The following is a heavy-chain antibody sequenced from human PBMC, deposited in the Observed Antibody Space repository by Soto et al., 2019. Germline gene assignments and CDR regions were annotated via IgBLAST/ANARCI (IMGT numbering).Heavy chain of an antibody. CDR3: AKEDVSWEVVVPAAFDY. CDR1: GFTFSSYA. V-gene: IGHV3-23*01. J-gene: IGHJ4*02. Sequence: EVQLLESGGGLVQPGGSLRLSCAASGFTFSSYAMSWVRQAPGKGLEWVSAISGSGGSTYYADSVKGRFTISRDNSKNTLYLQMNSLRAEDTAVYYCAKEDVSWEVVVPAAFDYWGQGTLVTVSS. CDR2: ISGSGGST. D-gene: IGHD2-2*01.